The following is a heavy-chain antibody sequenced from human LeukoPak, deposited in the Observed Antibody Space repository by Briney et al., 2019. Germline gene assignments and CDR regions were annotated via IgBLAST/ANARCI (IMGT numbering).Heavy chain of an antibody. CDR2: IYYSGST. CDR3: ARESRDYYDSSGSTVDY. J-gene: IGHJ4*02. D-gene: IGHD3-22*01. CDR1: GGSISSYY. V-gene: IGHV4-59*12. Sequence: SEALSLTCTVSGGSISSYYWSWIRQPPGKGLEWIGYIYYSGSTNYNPSLKSRVTISVDTSKNQFSLKLSSVTAADTAVYYCARESRDYYDSSGSTVDYWGQGTLVTVSS.